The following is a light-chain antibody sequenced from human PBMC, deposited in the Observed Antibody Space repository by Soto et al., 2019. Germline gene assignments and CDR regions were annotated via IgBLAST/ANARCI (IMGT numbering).Light chain of an antibody. Sequence: DIQMTQSPSSLSASVGDRVTISCRACQSISTYLNWYQQKPGTAPKLLIYRASSVKSGVPPRFSGSGSGRDFTLTISSLRPEDIATYFCQHSYSSPPWTFGQGTKVEVK. CDR3: QHSYSSPPWT. CDR2: RAS. J-gene: IGKJ1*01. CDR1: QSISTY. V-gene: IGKV1-39*01.